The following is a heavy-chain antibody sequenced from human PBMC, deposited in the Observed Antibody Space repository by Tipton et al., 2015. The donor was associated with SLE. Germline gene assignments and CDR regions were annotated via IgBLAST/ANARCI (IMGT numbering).Heavy chain of an antibody. CDR1: GGSISSGHYY. CDR2: IYTRGST. Sequence: LRLSCTVSGGSISSGHYYWSWIRQPAGKGLEWLGRIYTRGSTNYNPSLKSRVTISIDTSKNQFSLKLSSVTAADTAVYYCARESYNLLYYFYYMDVWGKGTTVTVSS. CDR3: ARESYNLLYYFYYMDV. J-gene: IGHJ6*03. V-gene: IGHV4-61*02. D-gene: IGHD5-24*01.